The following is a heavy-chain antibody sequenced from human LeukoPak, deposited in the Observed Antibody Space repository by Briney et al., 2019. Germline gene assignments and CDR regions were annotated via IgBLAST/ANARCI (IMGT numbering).Heavy chain of an antibody. V-gene: IGHV3-74*01. J-gene: IGHJ4*02. Sequence: GESLRLSCAASGFTFSSYWMHWVRQAPGKGLMWVSRINSDGSRTTYADSVRGRFTISRDNAKSTLYLQMNSLRAEDTAVYYCARVRDDYTYFDCWGQGTLVTVSS. CDR2: INSDGSRT. CDR1: GFTFSSYW. D-gene: IGHD4-11*01. CDR3: ARVRDDYTYFDC.